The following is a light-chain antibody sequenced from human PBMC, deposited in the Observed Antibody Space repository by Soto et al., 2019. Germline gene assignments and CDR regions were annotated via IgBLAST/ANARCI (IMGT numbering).Light chain of an antibody. J-gene: IGLJ3*02. Sequence: QAVVTQEPSISVSPGGTVTLTCGLTSGSVSITSYPSWFQQTPGQAPRTLIYSTNTRSSGVSDRFSGSILGSEAALTITGAQAADESHYYCALYLGGGITVFGGGTKLTVL. CDR3: ALYLGGGITV. CDR2: STN. CDR1: SGSVSITSY. V-gene: IGLV8-61*01.